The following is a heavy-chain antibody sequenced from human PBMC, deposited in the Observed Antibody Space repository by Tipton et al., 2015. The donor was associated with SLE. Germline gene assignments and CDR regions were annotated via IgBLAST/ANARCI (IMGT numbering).Heavy chain of an antibody. D-gene: IGHD2-15*01. CDR1: GFTVSSNY. CDR2: IYSGGST. CDR3: AKDSGPYCSGGSCYFY. V-gene: IGHV3-53*05. J-gene: IGHJ4*02. Sequence: SLRLSCAASGFTVSSNYMSWVRQAPGKGLEWVSVIYSGGSTYYADSVKGRFTISRDNSKNSLYLQMNSLRTEDTALYYCAKDSGPYCSGGSCYFYWGQGTLVTVSS.